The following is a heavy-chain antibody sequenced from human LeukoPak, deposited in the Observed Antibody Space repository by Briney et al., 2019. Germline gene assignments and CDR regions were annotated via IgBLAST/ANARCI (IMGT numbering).Heavy chain of an antibody. V-gene: IGHV1-2*02. CDR1: GYIFTGYY. CDR3: AREGGGIYYSFDY. Sequence: ASVKVSCKASGYIFTGYYMHWVRQAPGQGLEWMGWINLNSGGTNYAQKFQGRVTMTRDTSISTTYMGLSRLRSDDTAVYYCAREGGGIYYSFDYWGQGTLVTVSS. D-gene: IGHD1-26*01. J-gene: IGHJ4*02. CDR2: INLNSGGT.